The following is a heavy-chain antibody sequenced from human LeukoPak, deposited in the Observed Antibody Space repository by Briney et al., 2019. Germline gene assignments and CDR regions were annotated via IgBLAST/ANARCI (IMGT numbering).Heavy chain of an antibody. J-gene: IGHJ6*03. D-gene: IGHD6-13*01. Sequence: GGSLRLSCAASGFTFSSYWMSWVRQAPGKGLEWVANIKQDGSEKYYVDSVKGRFTISRDNAKNSLYLQMNSLRAEDTAVYYCARERRLTGYSSSWYSYYYYYMDVWGKGTTVTVSS. V-gene: IGHV3-7*01. CDR1: GFTFSSYW. CDR2: IKQDGSEK. CDR3: ARERRLTGYSSSWYSYYYYYMDV.